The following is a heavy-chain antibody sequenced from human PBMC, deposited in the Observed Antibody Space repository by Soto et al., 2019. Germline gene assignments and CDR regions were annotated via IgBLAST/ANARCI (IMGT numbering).Heavy chain of an antibody. CDR1: GGSISSGGYS. V-gene: IGHV4-30-2*01. CDR3: ARGGVTPYYYGMDV. J-gene: IGHJ6*02. D-gene: IGHD2-21*02. Sequence: TLYLTCAVSGGSISSGGYSWSWIRQPPGKGLEWIGYIYHSGSTYYNPSLKSRVTISVDRSKNQFSLKLSSVTAADTAVYYCARGGVTPYYYGMDVWGQGTTVTVSS. CDR2: IYHSGST.